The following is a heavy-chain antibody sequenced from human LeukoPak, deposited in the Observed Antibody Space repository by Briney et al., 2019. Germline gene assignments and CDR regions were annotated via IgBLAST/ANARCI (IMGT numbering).Heavy chain of an antibody. J-gene: IGHJ4*02. V-gene: IGHV3-23*01. D-gene: IGHD3-22*01. Sequence: GGSLRLSCSASGFTFSSYAMVWVRQAPGNGLEWCSAISGSGGSTYYADSGKGRFTIPRDNSKNTLYLQMHSMRAEDPAVYYCAKDLDVGSSSGYPDRDYWGQGPLVTVSS. CDR3: AKDLDVGSSSGYPDRDY. CDR2: ISGSGGST. CDR1: GFTFSSYA.